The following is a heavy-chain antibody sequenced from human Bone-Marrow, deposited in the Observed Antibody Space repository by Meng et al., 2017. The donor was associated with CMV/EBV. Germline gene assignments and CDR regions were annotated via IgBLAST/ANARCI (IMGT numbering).Heavy chain of an antibody. CDR3: ARGRRSEAYDFWSGYYSRNYYYYGMDV. CDR2: INHSGST. Sequence: SQTLSLTCAVYGGSFSGYYWSWIRQPPGKGLEWIGEINHSGSTNYNPSLKSRVTISVDTSKNQFSLKLSSVTAADTAVYYCARGRRSEAYDFWSGYYSRNYYYYGMDVWGQGTTVTVSS. J-gene: IGHJ6*02. D-gene: IGHD3-3*01. CDR1: GGSFSGYY. V-gene: IGHV4-34*01.